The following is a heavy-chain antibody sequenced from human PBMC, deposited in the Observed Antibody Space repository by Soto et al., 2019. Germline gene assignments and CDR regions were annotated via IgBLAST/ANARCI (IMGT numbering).Heavy chain of an antibody. J-gene: IGHJ4*02. CDR2: ISSNGGST. V-gene: IGHV3-64D*08. CDR1: GFTFSSYA. Sequence: GGSLRLCCSASGFTFSSYAMHWVRQAPGKGLEYVSAISSNGGSTYYADSVKGRFTISRDNSKNTLYLQMSSLRAEDTAVYYCVKDALDFWSGFVYWAQGTLVTVSS. D-gene: IGHD3-3*01. CDR3: VKDALDFWSGFVY.